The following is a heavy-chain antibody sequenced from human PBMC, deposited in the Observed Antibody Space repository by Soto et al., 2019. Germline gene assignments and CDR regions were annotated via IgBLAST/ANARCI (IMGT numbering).Heavy chain of an antibody. J-gene: IGHJ4*02. CDR3: ARDLPPQDY. CDR1: GYTFTSYG. Sequence: QVQLVQSGAEVKKPGASVKVSCKATGYTFTSYGISWVRQAPGQGLEWMGWIRPYNGNTNYAQKLQGRATMTTDTSPSTPYMELRSLRSDDTAVYYCARDLPPQDYWGQGTLVTVSS. V-gene: IGHV1-18*01. CDR2: IRPYNGNT.